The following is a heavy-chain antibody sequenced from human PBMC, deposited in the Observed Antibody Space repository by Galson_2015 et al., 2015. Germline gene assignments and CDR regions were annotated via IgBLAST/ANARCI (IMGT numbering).Heavy chain of an antibody. J-gene: IGHJ4*02. CDR3: AREGPPWGYFDY. CDR1: GDSVSSNIAA. D-gene: IGHD1-26*01. V-gene: IGHV6-1*01. CDR2: TFYRSKWYN. Sequence: CAISGDSVSSNIAAWNWFRLSPSRGLEWLGRTFYRSKWYNDYAVSVRSRITINADTSKNQVSLHLNSVTPEDSAVYYCAREGPPWGYFDYWGQGTLVTVSS.